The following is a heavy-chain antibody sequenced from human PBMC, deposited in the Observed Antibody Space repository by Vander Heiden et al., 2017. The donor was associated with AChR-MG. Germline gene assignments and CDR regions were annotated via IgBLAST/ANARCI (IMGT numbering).Heavy chain of an antibody. CDR2: ISSSRSYI. CDR3: ARTRGAFDH. V-gene: IGHV3-21*01. Sequence: EVQLVESGGGLVKPGGSLRLSCAASGFTFSSYSMNWVRQAPGKGLEWVSSISSSRSYIYYADSVKGRFTISRDNAKNPLYLQMNSLRAEETAGYYCARTRGAFDHWGQGTLVTVSS. D-gene: IGHD3-16*01. CDR1: GFTFSSYS. J-gene: IGHJ4*02.